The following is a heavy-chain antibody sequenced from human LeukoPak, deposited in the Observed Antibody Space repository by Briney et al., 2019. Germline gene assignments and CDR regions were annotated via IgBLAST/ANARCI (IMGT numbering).Heavy chain of an antibody. CDR1: GYTFTSYG. CDR3: ARDQVICSSTSCYRPFDP. J-gene: IGHJ5*02. V-gene: IGHV1-3*01. Sequence: ASVKVSCKASGYTFTSYGISWVRQAPGQGLEWMGWINAGNGNTKYSQKFQGRVTITRDTSASTAYMELSGLRSEDTAVYYCARDQVICSSTSCYRPFDPWGQGTLVTVSS. CDR2: INAGNGNT. D-gene: IGHD2-2*02.